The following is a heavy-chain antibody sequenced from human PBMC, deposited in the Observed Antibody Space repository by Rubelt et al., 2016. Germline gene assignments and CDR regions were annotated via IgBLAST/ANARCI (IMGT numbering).Heavy chain of an antibody. J-gene: IGHJ4*02. CDR1: GFTFSSYW. CDR2: IKHDGSEK. CDR3: GFSVRGYTYGYSDC. Sequence: EVQLVESGGGLVQPGGSLRLSCAVSGFTFSSYWMSWVRQAPGKGLEWVANIKHDGSEKYYVDSVKGRFTISRDNAKNSLFLQMNSLRAEYTAVYYCGFSVRGYTYGYSDCWGQGTLVTVSS. V-gene: IGHV3-7*01. D-gene: IGHD5-18*01.